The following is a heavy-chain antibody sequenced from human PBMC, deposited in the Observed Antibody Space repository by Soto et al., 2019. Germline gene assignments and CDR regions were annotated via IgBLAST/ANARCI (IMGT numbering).Heavy chain of an antibody. CDR2: IRSKANSYAT. J-gene: IGHJ4*02. V-gene: IGHV3-73*02. D-gene: IGHD5-12*01. CDR3: TRLGVDLQSGYAY. Sequence: EVQLVESGGGLVQPGGSLKLSCAASGFTFSGSAMHWVRQASGKGLEWVGRIRSKANSYATAYAASVKGRFTISRDDSKNTAYLQMNSLKTEDTAVYYCTRLGVDLQSGYAYWGQGSLVTVSS. CDR1: GFTFSGSA.